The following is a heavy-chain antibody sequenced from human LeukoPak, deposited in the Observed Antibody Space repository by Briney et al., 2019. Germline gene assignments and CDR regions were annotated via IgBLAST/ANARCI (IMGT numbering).Heavy chain of an antibody. CDR3: ARMKSVVVDQAFDY. D-gene: IGHD2-21*01. V-gene: IGHV2-70*11. Sequence: SGPALVKPTQTLTLTCTFSGFSLSSSGVCMSWLPPPPGKALEWLARIDWDDDKYYSTSLKTRLTISKDTSKNQVVLIMTNMDPVDTATYYCARMKSVVVDQAFDYWGQGILVTVSS. CDR2: IDWDDDK. CDR1: GFSLSSSGVC. J-gene: IGHJ4*02.